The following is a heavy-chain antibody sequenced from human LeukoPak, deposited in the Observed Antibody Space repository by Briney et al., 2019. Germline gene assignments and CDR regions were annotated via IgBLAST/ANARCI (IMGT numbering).Heavy chain of an antibody. CDR1: GYTFTGQD. CDR2: INPNNGDT. D-gene: IGHD6-6*01. V-gene: IGHV1-2*02. CDR3: ASYPRYSSSPPFDY. Sequence: ATVKVSCKASGYTFTGQDMHWVRHAPAPGVGRRGGINPNNGDTNYAQTSQVRVTLNWDTTISTAYIELSRLTSDDTAVYYCASYPRYSSSPPFDYWGQGTLVTVSS. J-gene: IGHJ4*02.